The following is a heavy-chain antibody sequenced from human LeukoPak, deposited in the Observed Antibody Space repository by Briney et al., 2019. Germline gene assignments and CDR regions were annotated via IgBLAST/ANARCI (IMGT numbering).Heavy chain of an antibody. D-gene: IGHD4-23*01. CDR1: GFTFSSYA. Sequence: GGSLRLSCAASGFTFSSYAMHWVRQAPGKGLEWVAVISYDGSNKYYADSVKGRFTISRDNSKNTLYLQMNSLRAEDTAVYYCARTDGGNLFDYWGQGTLVTVSS. CDR2: ISYDGSNK. V-gene: IGHV3-30-3*01. CDR3: ARTDGGNLFDY. J-gene: IGHJ4*02.